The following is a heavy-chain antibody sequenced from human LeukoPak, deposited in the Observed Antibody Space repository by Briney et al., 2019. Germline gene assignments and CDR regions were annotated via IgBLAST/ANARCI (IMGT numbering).Heavy chain of an antibody. D-gene: IGHD3-22*01. CDR3: AKDRGDYYDSSGYYYDAWDI. J-gene: IGHJ3*02. CDR1: GFTFSSYA. Sequence: GGSLRLSCAASGFTFSSYAMSWVRQAPGKGLEWVSAISGSGGSTYYADSVKGRFTISRDNSKNTLYLQMNSLRAEDTAVYYCAKDRGDYYDSSGYYYDAWDIWGQGTMVTVSS. CDR2: ISGSGGST. V-gene: IGHV3-23*01.